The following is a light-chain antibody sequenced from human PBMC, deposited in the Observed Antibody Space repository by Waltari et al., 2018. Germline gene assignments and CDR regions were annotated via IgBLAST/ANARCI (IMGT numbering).Light chain of an antibody. CDR2: GAS. V-gene: IGKV3-20*01. CDR1: QSVSSNN. J-gene: IGKJ1*01. Sequence: EIVLTQSPGTLSLSPGERATLSCRASQSVSSNNLAWYQHKPGQSPRLLIYGASSRPTGIPDRFSGSGSGTDFTLTISRLEPGDFAMYYCQQYGSSPGTFGQWTKVEIK. CDR3: QQYGSSPGT.